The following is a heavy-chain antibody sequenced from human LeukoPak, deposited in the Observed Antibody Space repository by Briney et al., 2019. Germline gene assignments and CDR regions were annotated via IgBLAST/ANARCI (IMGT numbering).Heavy chain of an antibody. V-gene: IGHV3-48*02. CDR2: ISSSDSIT. CDR1: GFTFSSFD. Sequence: PGGSLRLSCAASGFTFSSFDMNWVRQAPGKGLEYVSYISSSDSITYFADSVKGRFTISRDNAKNSLHLQLNSLRDEDTAVYYCARDGDTTIVNFAFDIWGQGTMVTVSS. D-gene: IGHD3-16*02. J-gene: IGHJ3*02. CDR3: ARDGDTTIVNFAFDI.